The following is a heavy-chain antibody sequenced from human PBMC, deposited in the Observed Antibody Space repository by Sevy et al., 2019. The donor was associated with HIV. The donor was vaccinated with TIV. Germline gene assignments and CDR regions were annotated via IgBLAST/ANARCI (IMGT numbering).Heavy chain of an antibody. CDR2: IKSESDCGTT. Sequence: GGSLRLSCAVSGLTLSYAWMNWVRQAPGKGLEWVGHIKSESDCGTTDFATPVKGRFIISRDDSKNTLYLQMNSLITGDTALYYCTARNFDFWGRGTLVTVSS. CDR3: TARNFDF. CDR1: GLTLSYAW. J-gene: IGHJ4*02. V-gene: IGHV3-15*07.